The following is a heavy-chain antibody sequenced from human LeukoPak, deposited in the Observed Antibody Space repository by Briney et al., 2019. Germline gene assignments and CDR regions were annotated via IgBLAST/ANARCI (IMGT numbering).Heavy chain of an antibody. CDR1: GYTFTSYY. CDR2: INPSGGST. D-gene: IGHD3-22*01. Sequence: ASVKVSCKASGYTFTSYYMHWVRQAPGQGLEWMGIINPSGGSTSYAQKFQGRVTMTRDTSTSTVYMELSSPRAEDTAVYYCARAPDGYEAFDIWGQGTMVTVSS. J-gene: IGHJ3*02. V-gene: IGHV1-46*01. CDR3: ARAPDGYEAFDI.